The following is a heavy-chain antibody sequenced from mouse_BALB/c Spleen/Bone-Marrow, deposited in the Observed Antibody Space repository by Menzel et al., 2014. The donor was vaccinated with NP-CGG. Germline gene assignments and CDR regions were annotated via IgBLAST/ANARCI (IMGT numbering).Heavy chain of an antibody. Sequence: EVKLVESGGGLVKPGGSLKLSCAASGFTFSSNGMSWVRQTPEKRLEWVATFSGGGNYTYYPDSVKGRFTISRDNAKNNLYLQMSSLRSEDTALYYCARNYYGYDGYIDYWAQGTTLTVSS. CDR2: FSGGGNYT. CDR1: GFTFSSNG. CDR3: ARNYYGYDGYIDY. D-gene: IGHD2-2*01. J-gene: IGHJ2*01. V-gene: IGHV5-9-2*01.